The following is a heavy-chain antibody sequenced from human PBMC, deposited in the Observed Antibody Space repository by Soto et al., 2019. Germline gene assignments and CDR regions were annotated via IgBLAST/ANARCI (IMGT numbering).Heavy chain of an antibody. CDR3: ARWGSHCSVRSCYSSTSYFAL. V-gene: IGHV4-39*01. CDR1: GGSISSSSYY. D-gene: IGHD2-15*01. J-gene: IGHJ2*01. Sequence: QLQLQESGPGLVKPSETLSLTCTVSGGSISSSSYYWGWIRQPPGKGLEWIGSIYYSGSTYYNPSVKMRVTLPVATSEVQFSLELSSVPAADTAVYYCARWGSHCSVRSCYSSTSYFALWGRGTLVTVSS. CDR2: IYYSGST.